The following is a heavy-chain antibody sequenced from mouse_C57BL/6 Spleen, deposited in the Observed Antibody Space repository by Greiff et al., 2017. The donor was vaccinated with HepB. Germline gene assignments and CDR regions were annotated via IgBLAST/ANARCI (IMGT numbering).Heavy chain of an antibody. CDR3: TSAGDIYYYGRSYHDY. J-gene: IGHJ2*01. CDR2: IYPGNSDT. D-gene: IGHD1-1*01. CDR1: GYTFTSYW. V-gene: IGHV1-5*01. Sequence: EVKVVESGTVLAMPGASVKMSCKTSGYTFTSYWMHWVKQRPGQGLEWIGAIYPGNSDTSYNQKFKGKAKLTAVTSASTAYMELSSLTNEDSAVYYWTSAGDIYYYGRSYHDYWGQVTTLTVSS.